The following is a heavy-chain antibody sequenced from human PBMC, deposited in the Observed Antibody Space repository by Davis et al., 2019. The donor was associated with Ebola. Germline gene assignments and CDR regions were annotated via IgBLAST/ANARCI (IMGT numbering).Heavy chain of an antibody. Sequence: GGSLRLSCAASGFTFSGSAMHWVRKASGKGLEWVGRIRRKANSYATAYAASVKGRFTISRYDSSNKAYLQMNSLKTEDTAVYYCTRKGYSNHNWGQGTLVTVSS. CDR1: GFTFSGSA. J-gene: IGHJ4*02. D-gene: IGHD4-11*01. CDR3: TRKGYSNHN. V-gene: IGHV3-73*01. CDR2: IRRKANSYAT.